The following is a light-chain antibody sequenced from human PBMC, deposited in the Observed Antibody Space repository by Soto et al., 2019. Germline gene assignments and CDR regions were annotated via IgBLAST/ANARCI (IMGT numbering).Light chain of an antibody. CDR2: EVN. CDR3: SSYAGSNNYV. Sequence: QSALTQPPSASGSPGQSVTVSCTGTSSDVGGYNFVSWYQHHPGKAPKLMIYEVNKRPSGVPDRFSGSKSGNTASLTVSWLQAEDEADYFCSSYAGSNNYVFGTGTKVTVL. J-gene: IGLJ1*01. V-gene: IGLV2-8*01. CDR1: SSDVGGYNF.